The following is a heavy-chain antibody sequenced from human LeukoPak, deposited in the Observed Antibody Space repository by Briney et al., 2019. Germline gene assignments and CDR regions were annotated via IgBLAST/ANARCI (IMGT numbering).Heavy chain of an antibody. J-gene: IGHJ6*03. D-gene: IGHD2-2*01. CDR1: GFTFSSYW. V-gene: IGHV3-7*01. Sequence: RSGGFLRLSCAASGFTFSSYWMSWVRQAPGKGLEWVANIKQDGSEKYYVDSVKGRFTISRDNAKNSLYLQMNSLRAEDTAVYYCARDPSGYCSSTSCYYYYMDVWGKGTTVTVSS. CDR2: IKQDGSEK. CDR3: ARDPSGYCSSTSCYYYYMDV.